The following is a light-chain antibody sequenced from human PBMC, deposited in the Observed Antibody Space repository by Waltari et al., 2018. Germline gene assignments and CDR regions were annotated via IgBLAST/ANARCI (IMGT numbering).Light chain of an antibody. Sequence: DIVMTQSPDSLAVSLGEGATLNFKLTQSVLYSSNNKNYLAWYQQKPRQPPKLLISWASTRESGVPDRFSGSGSGTDFTLTISSLQAEDVAVYYCQQYYSTPLTFGGGTKVEIK. CDR1: QSVLYSSNNKNY. V-gene: IGKV4-1*01. J-gene: IGKJ4*01. CDR3: QQYYSTPLT. CDR2: WAS.